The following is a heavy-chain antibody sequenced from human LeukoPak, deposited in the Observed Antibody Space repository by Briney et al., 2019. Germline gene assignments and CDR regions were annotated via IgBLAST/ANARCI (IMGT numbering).Heavy chain of an antibody. Sequence: PGGSLRLSCAASGFTFINAWMAWVRQAPGKGLEWVGRIKAKAHGGTIEYAAPVKGRFTISRDDSKNTLYLQMDSLRAEDTAVYYCAKDPGGYDWFYYYMDVWGKGTTVTISS. V-gene: IGHV3-15*01. D-gene: IGHD5-12*01. J-gene: IGHJ6*03. CDR2: IKAKAHGGTI. CDR3: AKDPGGYDWFYYYMDV. CDR1: GFTFINAW.